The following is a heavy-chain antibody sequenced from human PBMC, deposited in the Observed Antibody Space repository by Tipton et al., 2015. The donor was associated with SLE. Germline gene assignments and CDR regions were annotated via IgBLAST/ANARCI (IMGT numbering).Heavy chain of an antibody. J-gene: IGHJ3*01. CDR2: IYHSGST. D-gene: IGHD2-15*01. V-gene: IGHV4-38-2*02. CDR3: ARTGGRDAFDF. CDR1: GYSISSGYY. Sequence: TLSLTCTVSGYSISSGYYWGWIRQPPGKGLEWIGNIYHSGSTYYNPSLKSRVTISVDTSRNQFSLKLNSVTAADTAVYYCARTGGRDAFDFRGQGTMVTVSS.